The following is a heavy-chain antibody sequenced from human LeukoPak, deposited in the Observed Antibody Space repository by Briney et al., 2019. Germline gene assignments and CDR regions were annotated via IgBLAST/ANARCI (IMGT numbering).Heavy chain of an antibody. CDR1: GFTFSSYA. J-gene: IGHJ4*02. Sequence: GGSLRLSCAASGFTFSSYAMSWVRQAPGKGLEWVSDISGSGGSTYYADSVKGRFTISRDKSKNTLYLQMNSLRAEDTAVYYCAKDSIGVTGRRGGFEYWGQGTLVTVAS. V-gene: IGHV3-23*01. D-gene: IGHD6-19*01. CDR2: ISGSGGST. CDR3: AKDSIGVTGRRGGFEY.